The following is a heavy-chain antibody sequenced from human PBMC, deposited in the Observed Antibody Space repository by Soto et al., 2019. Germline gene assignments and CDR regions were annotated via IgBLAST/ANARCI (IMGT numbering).Heavy chain of an antibody. CDR3: AKFDPGYSSGWPFDY. J-gene: IGHJ4*02. D-gene: IGHD6-19*01. CDR2: ISGHNGIT. V-gene: IGHV1-18*04. CDR1: GYTFTSYG. Sequence: ASVKVSCKASGYTFTSYGISWVRQAPGQGLEWMGWISGHNGITNYAQKAQGRVTMTTDTSTSTAYMELRSLRSDDTAVYHCAKFDPGYSSGWPFDYWGQGTLVTVSS.